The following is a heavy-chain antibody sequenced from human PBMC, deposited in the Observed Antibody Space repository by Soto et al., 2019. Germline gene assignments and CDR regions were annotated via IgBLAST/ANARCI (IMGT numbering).Heavy chain of an antibody. V-gene: IGHV3-33*01. J-gene: IGHJ6*02. Sequence: RLSCAASGFTFSSYGMHWGRQAPGKGLEWVAVIWYDGSNKYYADSVKGRFTISSDNSKNTLYLQMNSLRAEDTAVYYCARGSSPKLDYYYYGMDVWGQGTTVTVSS. CDR1: GFTFSSYG. CDR2: IWYDGSNK. D-gene: IGHD6-6*01. CDR3: ARGSSPKLDYYYYGMDV.